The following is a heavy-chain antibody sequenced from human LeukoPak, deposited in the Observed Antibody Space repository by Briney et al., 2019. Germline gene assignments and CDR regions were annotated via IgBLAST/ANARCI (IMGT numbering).Heavy chain of an antibody. V-gene: IGHV4-59*04. CDR3: AGYHAYGVTTPPLGY. D-gene: IGHD4-17*01. Sequence: SETLSLTFSVSGGSISSYYWSWIRQPAGKGLEGSGSIYHSGSTYYSPSLKSRVTISVDTFKNQFSLKLSSVTAADTAVYFCAGYHAYGVTTPPLGYWGQGTLVTVSS. CDR2: IYHSGST. CDR1: GGSISSYY. J-gene: IGHJ4*02.